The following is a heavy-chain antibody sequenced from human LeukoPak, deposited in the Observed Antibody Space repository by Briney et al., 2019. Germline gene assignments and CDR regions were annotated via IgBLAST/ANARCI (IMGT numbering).Heavy chain of an antibody. CDR3: ARVCTMIVVVDY. J-gene: IGHJ4*02. CDR2: INGDGGRT. CDR1: GFTFRFSW. Sequence: GGSLRLSCAASGFTFRFSWIHWVRQAPGKGLVWVSQINGDGGRTRYADSVKGRLTISRDNAKNSLYLQMNSLRAEDTAVYYCARVCTMIVVVDYWGQGTLVTVSS. V-gene: IGHV3-74*01. D-gene: IGHD3-22*01.